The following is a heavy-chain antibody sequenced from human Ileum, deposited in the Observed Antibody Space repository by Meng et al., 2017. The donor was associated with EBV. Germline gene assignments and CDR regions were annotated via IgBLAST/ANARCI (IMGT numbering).Heavy chain of an antibody. V-gene: IGHV4-61*01. Sequence: QEQLQGAGPGLVKPLEPLSLTCTVSGGSVSSAHSFWTWIRQPPGKGLEWIGYMSYSGSTNYSPPLESRVTISVDTSKNQFSLKLSSVTAADTAVYYCAGDPHSGSPHWGQGTLVTVSS. CDR1: GGSVSSAHSF. D-gene: IGHD1-26*01. CDR3: AGDPHSGSPH. J-gene: IGHJ4*02. CDR2: MSYSGST.